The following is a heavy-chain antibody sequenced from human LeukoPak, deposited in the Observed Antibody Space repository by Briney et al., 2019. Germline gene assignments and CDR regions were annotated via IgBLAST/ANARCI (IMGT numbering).Heavy chain of an antibody. V-gene: IGHV4-31*03. D-gene: IGHD1-14*01. J-gene: IGHJ4*02. CDR3: AREGVTTGYFDY. CDR1: GGSISSCGYY. Sequence: SETLSLTCTVSGGSISSCGYYWSRIRQHPGKGLEWIGYIYYSGSTYYNTSLKSRVTISVDTSKNQFSLKLSSVTAADTAVYYCAREGVTTGYFDYWGQGTLVTVSS. CDR2: IYYSGST.